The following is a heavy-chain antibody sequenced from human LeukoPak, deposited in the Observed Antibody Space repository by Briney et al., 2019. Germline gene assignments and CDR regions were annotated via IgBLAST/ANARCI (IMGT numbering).Heavy chain of an antibody. V-gene: IGHV3-7*01. CDR2: IKQDGSEK. Sequence: GGSLRLSCAASGFTFSSYWMSWVRQAPGKGLEWVANIKQDGSEKYYVDSVKGRFTISRDNAKNSLYLQMNSLRAEDTAVYYCARDVIFGVVTREDTFDYWGQGTLVTVSS. CDR3: ARDVIFGVVTREDTFDY. CDR1: GFTFSSYW. J-gene: IGHJ4*02. D-gene: IGHD3-3*01.